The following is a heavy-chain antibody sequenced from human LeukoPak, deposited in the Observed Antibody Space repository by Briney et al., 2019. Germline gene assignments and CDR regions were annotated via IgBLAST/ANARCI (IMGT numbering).Heavy chain of an antibody. J-gene: IGHJ4*02. V-gene: IGHV3-72*01. Sequence: GGSLRLSCAASGFTFSDHYMDWLRQAPGKGLEGVARIRDKANSYTTEYAASVKGRFTIPRDDSKNSLYLQMNSLETEDTAIYYCARYQLLPMRFFDCWGQGTLVTVSS. CDR2: IRDKANSYTT. D-gene: IGHD2-2*01. CDR3: ARYQLLPMRFFDC. CDR1: GFTFSDHY.